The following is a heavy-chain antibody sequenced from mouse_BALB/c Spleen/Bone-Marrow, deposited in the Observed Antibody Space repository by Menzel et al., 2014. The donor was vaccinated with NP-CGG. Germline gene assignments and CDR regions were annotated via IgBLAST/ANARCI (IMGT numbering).Heavy chain of an antibody. Sequence: EVKLVESGPSLVKPSQTLSLTCSVTGDSITSGYWNWIRKFPGNKLEYMGYISYSGSTYYNPSLKGRISITRDTSKNQYYLQLNSVTTEDTATYYCARIYYDSHWYFDVWGAGTTVTVSS. D-gene: IGHD2-4*01. CDR2: ISYSGST. V-gene: IGHV3-8*02. J-gene: IGHJ1*01. CDR3: ARIYYDSHWYFDV. CDR1: GDSITSGY.